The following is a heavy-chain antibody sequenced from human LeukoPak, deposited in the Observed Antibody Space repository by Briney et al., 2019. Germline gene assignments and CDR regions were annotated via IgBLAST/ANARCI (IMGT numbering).Heavy chain of an antibody. CDR2: IKSEIDGGTT. J-gene: IGHJ6*02. CDR1: GFTFSDAW. V-gene: IGHV3-15*01. CDR3: TTTPSYYYDSSGNDYYYYAVDV. Sequence: GGSLRLSCAASGFTFSDAWMYWVRQAPGKGLEWVGRIKSEIDGGTTDYAAPVKGRFTISRDDSKNTLYLQMNSLKIEDTAVYYCTTTPSYYYDSSGNDYYYYAVDVWGQGTTVTVSS. D-gene: IGHD3-22*01.